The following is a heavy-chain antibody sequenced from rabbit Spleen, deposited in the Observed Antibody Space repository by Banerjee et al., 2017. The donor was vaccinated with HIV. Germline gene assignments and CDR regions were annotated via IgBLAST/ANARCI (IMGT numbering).Heavy chain of an antibody. CDR3: ARDDGSYDYIDGYFNL. V-gene: IGHV1S45*01. CDR2: VNIVTGKS. J-gene: IGHJ4*01. D-gene: IGHD6-1*01. Sequence: EQLEESGGGLVKPEGSLTLTCKASGVSFSDKDVMCWVRQTPGKGLEWIACVNIVTGKSVYASWAKGRFIMSRTSSTTVTLRMTSLTVADTATYFCARDDGSYDYIDGYFNLWGPGTLVTVS. CDR1: GVSFSDKDV.